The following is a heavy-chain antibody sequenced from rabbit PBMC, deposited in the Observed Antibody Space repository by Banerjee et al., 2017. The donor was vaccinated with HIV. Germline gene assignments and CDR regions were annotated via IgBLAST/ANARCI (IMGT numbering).Heavy chain of an antibody. J-gene: IGHJ4*01. CDR3: ARLYAGYAGYGYPTYNS. V-gene: IGHV1S40*01. Sequence: QSLEESGGGLVKPGASLTLTCTASGISFSSGYDMCWVRQAPGKGLEWIASIYAGSSGSTYYASWAKGRFTISKTSSTTVTLQMTSLTAADTASYFCARLYAGYAGYGYPTYNSWGPGTLVTVS. D-gene: IGHD6-1*01. CDR1: GISFSSGYD. CDR2: IYAGSSGST.